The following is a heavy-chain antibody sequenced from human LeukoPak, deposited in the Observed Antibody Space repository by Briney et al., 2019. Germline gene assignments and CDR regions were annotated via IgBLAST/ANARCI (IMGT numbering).Heavy chain of an antibody. CDR2: ILPIFGTA. D-gene: IGHD3-10*01. J-gene: IGHJ4*02. CDR3: ASGSGSYYFDY. V-gene: IGHV1-69*05. CDR1: GGTFSSYA. Sequence: SVKVSCKASGGTFSSYAISWVRQAPGQGLEWMGGILPIFGTANYAQKFQGRVTITTDESTSTAYMELSSLRSENTAVYYCASGSGSYYFDYWGQGTLVTVSS.